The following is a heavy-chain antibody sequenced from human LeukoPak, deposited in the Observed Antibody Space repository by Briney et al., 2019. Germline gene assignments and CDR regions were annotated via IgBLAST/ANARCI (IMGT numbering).Heavy chain of an antibody. D-gene: IGHD1-26*01. CDR3: ARRMGATNAFDI. CDR1: GFTFSSYE. J-gene: IGHJ3*02. Sequence: PGGSLRLSCAASGFTFSSYEMNWVRQAPGKGLEWVSYISSSGSTIYYADSVKGRFTISRDNAKNSLYLQMNSLRAEDTAVYYCARRMGATNAFDIWGQGTMVTVSS. CDR2: ISSSGSTI. V-gene: IGHV3-48*03.